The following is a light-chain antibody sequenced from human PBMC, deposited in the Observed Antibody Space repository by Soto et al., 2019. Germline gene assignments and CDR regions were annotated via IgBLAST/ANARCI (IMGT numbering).Light chain of an antibody. CDR3: SSFTSSTTYV. CDR1: RSDVGGYHY. V-gene: IGLV2-14*03. CDR2: DVS. J-gene: IGLJ1*01. Sequence: QSALTQPASVSGSPGQSITISCTGTRSDVGGYHYVSWYQHHPGKAPKLMIYDVSNRPSGVSNRFSGTKSGNTASLTISGLQAEDEADYYCSSFTSSTTYVFGTGTKLTVL.